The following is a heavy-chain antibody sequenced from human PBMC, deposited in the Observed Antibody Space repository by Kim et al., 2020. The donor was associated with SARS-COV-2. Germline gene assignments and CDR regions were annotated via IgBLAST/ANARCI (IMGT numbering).Heavy chain of an antibody. J-gene: IGHJ6*02. CDR1: GFTFSSYA. CDR3: ARGGFGEFYYYYGMDV. Sequence: GGSLRLSCAASGFTFSSYAMHWVRQAPGKGLEYVSAISSNGGSTYYANSVKGRFTISRDNSKNTLYLQMGSLRAEDMAVYYCARGGFGEFYYYYGMDVWGQGTTVTVSS. D-gene: IGHD3-10*01. CDR2: ISSNGGST. V-gene: IGHV3-64*01.